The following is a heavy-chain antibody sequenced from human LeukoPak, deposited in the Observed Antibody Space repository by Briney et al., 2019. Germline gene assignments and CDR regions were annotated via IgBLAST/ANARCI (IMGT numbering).Heavy chain of an antibody. Sequence: SETLSLTCTVSGGSISSSSCYWGWIRQPPGKGLEWIGSIYYSGSTCYNPSLKSRVTISVDTSKNQFSLKLSSVTAADTAVYYCARRARRTMVRGMDVWGQGTTVAVSS. D-gene: IGHD3-10*01. V-gene: IGHV4-39*01. CDR1: GGSISSSSCY. CDR2: IYYSGST. J-gene: IGHJ6*02. CDR3: ARRARRTMVRGMDV.